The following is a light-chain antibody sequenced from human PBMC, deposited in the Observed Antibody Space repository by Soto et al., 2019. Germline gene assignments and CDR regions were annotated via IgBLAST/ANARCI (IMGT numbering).Light chain of an antibody. V-gene: IGKV1-39*01. CDR1: QSISVH. CDR3: QQSYITPYT. CDR2: AAS. Sequence: DIQMTQSPSSLSASVRDTVTITCRASQSISVHLNWYQQKPGEVPKLLIYAASNLHSGVPSRFSGSGSETDFALTTSSLQPVDFATYYCQQSYITPYTFGQGTWLEIK. J-gene: IGKJ2*01.